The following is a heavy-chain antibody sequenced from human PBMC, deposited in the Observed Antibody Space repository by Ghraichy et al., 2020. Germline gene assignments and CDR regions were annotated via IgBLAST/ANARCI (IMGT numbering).Heavy chain of an antibody. CDR1: GYSISSGYY. CDR3: ARLAGDYYYYYYYMDV. D-gene: IGHD3-10*01. Sequence: SETLSLTCAVSGYSISSGYYWGWIRQPPGKGLEWIGSIYHSGSTYYNPSLKSRVTISVDTSKNQFSLKLSSVTAADTAVYYCARLAGDYYYYYYYMDVWGKGTTVTVSS. V-gene: IGHV4-38-2*01. CDR2: IYHSGST. J-gene: IGHJ6*03.